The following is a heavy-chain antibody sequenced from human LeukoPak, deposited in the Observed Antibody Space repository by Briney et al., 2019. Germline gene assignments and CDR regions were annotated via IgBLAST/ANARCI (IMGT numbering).Heavy chain of an antibody. CDR3: AKYLSRAFDY. CDR2: ISKDGSDE. V-gene: IGHV3-7*01. D-gene: IGHD2/OR15-2a*01. CDR1: GFTCSGYW. Sequence: GGSLRLSCAASGFTCSGYWMNWVRQAPGKGLEWVAIISKDGSDENYADSVKGRFTIFRDNAKNSLYLQLNSLRAEDTAMYYCAKYLSRAFDYWGQGSLITVSS. J-gene: IGHJ4*02.